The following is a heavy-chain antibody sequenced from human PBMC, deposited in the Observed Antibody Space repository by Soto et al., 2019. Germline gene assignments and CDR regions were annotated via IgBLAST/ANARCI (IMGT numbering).Heavy chain of an antibody. CDR2: VYYTGST. CDR3: VRTAREGAVAPHWFDR. V-gene: IGHV4-30-4*01. CDR1: GASIRSTDYY. J-gene: IGHJ5*02. Sequence: PSETLSLTCTVSGASIRSTDYYWSWLRQAPGKGLEWIGYVYYTGSTYYNPSLMSRLTISVDTSKNQFSLKLTSVTAAETAVYYCVRTAREGAVAPHWFDRWGQGTQVTVSS. D-gene: IGHD2-21*02.